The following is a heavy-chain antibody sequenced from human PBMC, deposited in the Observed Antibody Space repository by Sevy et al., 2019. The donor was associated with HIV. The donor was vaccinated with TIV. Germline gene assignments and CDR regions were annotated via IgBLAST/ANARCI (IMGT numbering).Heavy chain of an antibody. CDR3: AKDKGAYYDFWSGHMGFDY. CDR1: GFTFSSYA. J-gene: IGHJ4*02. D-gene: IGHD3-3*01. Sequence: GGSLRLSCAASGFTFSSYAMSWVRRAPGKGLEWVSVISGSGGSTDYADSVKGRFTISRDNSKNTLYLQMNSLRAEDTAVYYCAKDKGAYYDFWSGHMGFDYWGQGTLVTVSS. CDR2: ISGSGGST. V-gene: IGHV3-23*01.